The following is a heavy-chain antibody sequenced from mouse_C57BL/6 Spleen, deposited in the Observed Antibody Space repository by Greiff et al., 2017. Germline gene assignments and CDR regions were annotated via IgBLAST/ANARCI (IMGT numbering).Heavy chain of an antibody. CDR3: AREVDYYGPFYAMDL. V-gene: IGHV1-52*01. Sequence: QVQLQQPGAELVRPGSSVKLSCKASGYTFTSYWMHWVKQRPIQGLEWIGNIDPSDSETHYNQKFKDKATLTVDKSSSTAYMQLTSLTSEDSAVCYCAREVDYYGPFYAMDLGGKGTSVTVPS. D-gene: IGHD1-1*01. J-gene: IGHJ4*01. CDR2: IDPSDSET. CDR1: GYTFTSYW.